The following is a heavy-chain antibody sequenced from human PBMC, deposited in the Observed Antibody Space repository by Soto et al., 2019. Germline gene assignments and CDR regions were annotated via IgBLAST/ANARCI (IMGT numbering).Heavy chain of an antibody. CDR2: ICSISSTI. Sequence: SLRLSCAASGFTFSSYSMNWVRQAPGKGLERVSFICSISSTIYYADSVKGRFTISRDNAKNSLYLQMNSLRAEDTAVYYCARVQWELLWFDPWGQGTLVTVSS. J-gene: IGHJ5*02. D-gene: IGHD1-26*01. CDR3: ARVQWELLWFDP. V-gene: IGHV3-48*01. CDR1: GFTFSSYS.